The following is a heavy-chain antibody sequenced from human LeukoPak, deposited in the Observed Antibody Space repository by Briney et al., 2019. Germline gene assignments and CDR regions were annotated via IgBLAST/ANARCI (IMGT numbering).Heavy chain of an antibody. V-gene: IGHV3-7*01. CDR3: ARGSPPSGYGYYFDY. J-gene: IGHJ4*02. CDR1: GFTFSSYW. D-gene: IGHD5-12*01. Sequence: GGSLRLSCAASGFTFSSYWMSWVRQAPGKGLEWVANIKQDGSEKYYVDSVKGRFTISRDNAKNSLYLQMNSLRAEDTAVYYCARGSPPSGYGYYFDYWGQGTLVTVSS. CDR2: IKQDGSEK.